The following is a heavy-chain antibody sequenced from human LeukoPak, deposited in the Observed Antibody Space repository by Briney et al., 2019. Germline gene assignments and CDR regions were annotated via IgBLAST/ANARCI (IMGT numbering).Heavy chain of an antibody. CDR3: AKGGKWDVTPFDY. V-gene: IGHV3-23*01. Sequence: PGGSLRLSCAASGFTFTSYSMNWVRQAPGKGLEWVSTISGGGGSTYYADSVKGRFTISRDNSKNTLYLRVNSLRAEDTAAYYYAKGGKWDVTPFDYWGQGTLVTVSS. CDR2: ISGGGGST. J-gene: IGHJ4*02. CDR1: GFTFTSYS. D-gene: IGHD1-26*01.